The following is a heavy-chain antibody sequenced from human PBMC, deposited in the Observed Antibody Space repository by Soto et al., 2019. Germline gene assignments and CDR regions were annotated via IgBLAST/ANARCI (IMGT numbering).Heavy chain of an antibody. CDR2: IYYSGST. J-gene: IGHJ4*02. D-gene: IGHD3-22*01. V-gene: IGHV4-59*01. CDR1: GGSISSYY. CDR3: ARGTDSSGYYPFDY. Sequence: SETLSLTCTVYGGSISSYYWSWIRQPPGKGLEWIGYIYYSGSTNYNPSLKSRVTISVDTSKNQFSLKLSSVTAADTAVYYCARGTDSSGYYPFDYWGQGTLVTVS.